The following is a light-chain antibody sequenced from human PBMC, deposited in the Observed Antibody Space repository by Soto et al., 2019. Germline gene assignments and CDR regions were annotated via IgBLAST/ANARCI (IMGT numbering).Light chain of an antibody. Sequence: DIQMTQSPSSLSASVGDRVTITCRASQSISSYLNWYQQKPGKAPKLLIYAASSLQSGVPSRFSGSGSGTDFTLTISSLQPEDFATYYCQQSYSTPRTVGQGPKLEIK. CDR1: QSISSY. J-gene: IGKJ2*01. CDR2: AAS. V-gene: IGKV1-39*01. CDR3: QQSYSTPRT.